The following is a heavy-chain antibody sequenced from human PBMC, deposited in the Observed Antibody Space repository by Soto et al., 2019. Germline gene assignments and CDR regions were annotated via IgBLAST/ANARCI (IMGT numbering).Heavy chain of an antibody. CDR3: ARRSVYCSGCNCYRYGIDF. CDR1: GDSVSSNSAA. D-gene: IGHD2-15*01. Sequence: SQTLSLTCDISGDSVSSNSAAWNWIRQSPSRGLEWLGRTYYRSKWYNDYAVSVKSRITINPDTSKNQFSLQLNSVTPEDTAVYYCARRSVYCSGCNCYRYGIDFCGQGCTVTVS. CDR2: TYYRSKWYN. V-gene: IGHV6-1*01. J-gene: IGHJ6*02.